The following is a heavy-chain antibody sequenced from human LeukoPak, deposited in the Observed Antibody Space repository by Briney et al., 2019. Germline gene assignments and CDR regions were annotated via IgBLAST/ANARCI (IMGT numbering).Heavy chain of an antibody. J-gene: IGHJ5*02. CDR2: IYYSGST. CDR3: ARLRYGYLISFDP. V-gene: IGHV4-59*01. D-gene: IGHD5-18*01. CDR1: GGSISSYY. Sequence: PSETLSLTCTVSGGSISSYYWSWIRQPPGKGLEWIGYIYYSGSTNYNPSLKSRVTISVDTSKNQFSLKLSSVTAADTAVYYCARLRYGYLISFDPWGQGTLVTVSS.